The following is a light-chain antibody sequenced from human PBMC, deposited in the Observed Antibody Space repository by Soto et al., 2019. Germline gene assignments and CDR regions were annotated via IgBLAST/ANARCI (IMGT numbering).Light chain of an antibody. CDR1: SSDVGGYNY. CDR2: EVS. Sequence: QSALTQPASVSGSPGQSITISCTGTSSDVGGYNYVSWYQQHPAKAPKLMIYEVSNRPSGVSNRFSGSKSGNKASLTISGLQAEDEADYYCSSYTSTSTSVVFGTGTKVTVL. CDR3: SSYTSTSTSVV. V-gene: IGLV2-14*01. J-gene: IGLJ1*01.